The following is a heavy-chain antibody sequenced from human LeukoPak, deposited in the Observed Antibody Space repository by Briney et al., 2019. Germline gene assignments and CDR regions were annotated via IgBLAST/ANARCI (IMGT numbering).Heavy chain of an antibody. Sequence: SETLSLTCAVSGGSISSNNWWSWVRQPPGKGLEWIGEIYHSGSTTYNPSLRSRVTISVDRSENQFSLKLSSVTAADTAVYYCARDAPDGYNDYWGQGTLVTVSS. CDR1: GGSISSNNW. D-gene: IGHD5-24*01. CDR3: ARDAPDGYNDY. CDR2: IYHSGST. J-gene: IGHJ4*02. V-gene: IGHV4-4*02.